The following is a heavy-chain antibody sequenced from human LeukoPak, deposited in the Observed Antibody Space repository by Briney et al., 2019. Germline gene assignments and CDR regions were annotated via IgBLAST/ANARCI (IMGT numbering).Heavy chain of an antibody. Sequence: GASVKVSCKASGYTFTSYAMNWVRQAPGQGLEWMGWINTNTGNPTYAQGFTGRFVFSLDTSVSTAYLQISSLKAEDTAVYYCARDSYYDSSGYYSLKRNWFDPWGQGTLVTVSS. CDR3: ARDSYYDSSGYYSLKRNWFDP. CDR1: GYTFTSYA. CDR2: INTNTGNP. V-gene: IGHV7-4-1*02. D-gene: IGHD3-22*01. J-gene: IGHJ5*02.